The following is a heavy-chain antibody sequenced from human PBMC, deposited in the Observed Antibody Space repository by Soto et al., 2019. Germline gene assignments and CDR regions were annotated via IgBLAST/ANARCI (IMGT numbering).Heavy chain of an antibody. D-gene: IGHD6-19*01. CDR2: ISGSGGTT. Sequence: EVQRLESGGGLVQPGGSLRLSCAASGFTFSSYAMSWVRQAPGKGLEWVSAISGSGGTTYYADSVKGRFTFSRDNSKNTLYLQMNSLRAEDTAVYYCAKTPNGWFSAFDIGGQGTMVTVSS. V-gene: IGHV3-23*01. CDR1: GFTFSSYA. CDR3: AKTPNGWFSAFDI. J-gene: IGHJ3*02.